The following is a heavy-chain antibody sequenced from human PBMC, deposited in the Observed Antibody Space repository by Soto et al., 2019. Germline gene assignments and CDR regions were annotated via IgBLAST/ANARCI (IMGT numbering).Heavy chain of an antibody. Sequence: EVQLVESGGGLVQPGGSLRLSCAASGFTFSSYEMNWVRQAPGKGREWVSYISSSGSTIYYADSVKGRFTISRDNAKNSLYLQMNSLRAEDTTVYYCARDSVIWQQLVPLDYWGQGTLVTVSS. D-gene: IGHD6-13*01. CDR1: GFTFSSYE. V-gene: IGHV3-48*03. J-gene: IGHJ4*02. CDR2: ISSSGSTI. CDR3: ARDSVIWQQLVPLDY.